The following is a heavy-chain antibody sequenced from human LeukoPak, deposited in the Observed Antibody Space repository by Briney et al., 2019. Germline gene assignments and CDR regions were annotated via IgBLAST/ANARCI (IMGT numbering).Heavy chain of an antibody. CDR3: ARVRGVPAAMGRYYYYYMDV. Sequence: ASVKVSCKASGYIFTGYYMHWVRQAPGQGLEWMGWINPNSGGTNYAQKFQGRVTMTRDTSISTAYMELSRLRSDDTAVYYCARVRGVPAAMGRYYYYYMDVWGKGTTVTVSS. D-gene: IGHD2-2*01. V-gene: IGHV1-2*02. CDR1: GYIFTGYY. CDR2: INPNSGGT. J-gene: IGHJ6*03.